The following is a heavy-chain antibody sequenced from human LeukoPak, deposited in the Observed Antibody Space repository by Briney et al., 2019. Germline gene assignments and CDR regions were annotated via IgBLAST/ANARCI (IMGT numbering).Heavy chain of an antibody. V-gene: IGHV4-59*01. Sequence: SETLSLTCTVSGGSISGFYWSWIRHPPEKGLEWIGYIYPSGSTNYSPSPKSRVTISVDTSENQFSLKVSSVTAADTAVYYCARDTYYYGLDVWGQGTTVTVSS. CDR1: GGSISGFY. CDR3: ARDTYYYGLDV. J-gene: IGHJ6*02. CDR2: IYPSGST.